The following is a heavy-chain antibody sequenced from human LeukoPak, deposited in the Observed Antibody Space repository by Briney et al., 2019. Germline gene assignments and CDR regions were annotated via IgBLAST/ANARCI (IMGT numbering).Heavy chain of an antibody. CDR3: ARAQGRDGYNEGYYFDY. Sequence: PSETLSLTCSVSGGSINGYYWSWIRQPPGRGLEWIGFIYYGGSTNYNPSLKSRVIISVDPSKNQFSLRLSSVAAADTAVYYCARAQGRDGYNEGYYFDYWGQGSLVTVSS. V-gene: IGHV4-59*01. CDR2: IYYGGST. CDR1: GGSINGYY. J-gene: IGHJ4*02. D-gene: IGHD5-24*01.